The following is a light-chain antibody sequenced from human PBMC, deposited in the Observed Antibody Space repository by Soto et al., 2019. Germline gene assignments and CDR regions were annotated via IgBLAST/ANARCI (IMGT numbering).Light chain of an antibody. V-gene: IGLV2-14*01. CDR3: SSYTSSTWV. J-gene: IGLJ3*02. Sequence: QPVLTQPASVSGSPGQSITISCTGTSSDVGAYNYVSWYQQHPGKAPKLMIYEVSNRPSGVSNRFSGSKSGNTASLTISGLQAEDEADYYCSSYTSSTWVFGGGTQLTVL. CDR2: EVS. CDR1: SSDVGAYNY.